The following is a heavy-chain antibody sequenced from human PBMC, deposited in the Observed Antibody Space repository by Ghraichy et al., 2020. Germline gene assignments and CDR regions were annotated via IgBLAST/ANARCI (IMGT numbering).Heavy chain of an antibody. CDR2: INHSGST. D-gene: IGHD3-3*01. J-gene: IGHJ4*02. CDR3: ARVKGYDFWTTPKQYYFDY. CDR1: GGSFSGYY. Sequence: SETLSLTCAVYGGSFSGYYWSWIRQPPGKGLEWIGEINHSGSTNYNPSLKSRVTISVDTSKNQFSLKLSSVTAADTAVYYCARVKGYDFWTTPKQYYFDYWGQGTLVTVSS. V-gene: IGHV4-34*01.